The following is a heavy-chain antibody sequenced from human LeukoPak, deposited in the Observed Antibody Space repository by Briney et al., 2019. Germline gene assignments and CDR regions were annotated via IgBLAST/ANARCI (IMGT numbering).Heavy chain of an antibody. V-gene: IGHV1-46*04. D-gene: IGHD4-17*01. Sequence: ASVKVSCKASGYAFTNYYIHWVRQAPGQGFEWTGIVNPSDGSPSYAQKLQGRVTMTRDTSTSTVYMELSSLRSEDTAVYYCARYSGAYDAFDIWGQGTMVTVSS. CDR1: GYAFTNYY. J-gene: IGHJ3*02. CDR2: VNPSDGSP. CDR3: ARYSGAYDAFDI.